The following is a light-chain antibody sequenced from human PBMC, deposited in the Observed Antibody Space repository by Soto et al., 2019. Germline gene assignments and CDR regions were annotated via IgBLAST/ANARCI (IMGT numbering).Light chain of an antibody. J-gene: IGLJ2*01. Sequence: QSALTQPASVSGSPGQSITISCTGTNSDIGAYNYVSWYQHHPGKAPKLIICDVSNRPSGVSNRFSGSKSGNTASLTISGLQAEDEADYYCSSYTTSSTRVFGGGTKLTVL. V-gene: IGLV2-14*03. CDR3: SSYTTSSTRV. CDR2: DVS. CDR1: NSDIGAYNY.